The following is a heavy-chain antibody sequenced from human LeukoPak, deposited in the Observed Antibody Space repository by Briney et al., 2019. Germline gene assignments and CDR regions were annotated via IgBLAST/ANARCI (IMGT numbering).Heavy chain of an antibody. V-gene: IGHV4-34*01. CDR2: INHSGST. CDR3: ASLGPIIAAAGIDHYGMDV. Sequence: NTSETLSLTCAVYGVSFSGYYWSWIRQPPGKGLEWIGEINHSGSTNYNPSLKSRVTISVDTSKNQFSLKLSSVTAADTAVYYCASLGPIIAAAGIDHYGMDVWGQGTTVTVSS. J-gene: IGHJ6*02. D-gene: IGHD6-13*01. CDR1: GVSFSGYY.